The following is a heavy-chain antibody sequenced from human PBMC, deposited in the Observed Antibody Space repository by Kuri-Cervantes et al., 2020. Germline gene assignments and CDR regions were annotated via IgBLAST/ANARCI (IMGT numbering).Heavy chain of an antibody. D-gene: IGHD6-13*01. Sequence: ASAKVSCKASGYTFTSYYINWGRQATGQGLEWMGWMSPNSGNTGYAQKFQGRVTMTRNTPISTAYKELRSLRSDDPAVYYCAGEDGYSSSCYSYYYYGMDVWGQGTTVTVSS. CDR3: AGEDGYSSSCYSYYYYGMDV. J-gene: IGHJ6*02. V-gene: IGHV1-8*01. CDR1: GYTFTSYY. CDR2: MSPNSGNT.